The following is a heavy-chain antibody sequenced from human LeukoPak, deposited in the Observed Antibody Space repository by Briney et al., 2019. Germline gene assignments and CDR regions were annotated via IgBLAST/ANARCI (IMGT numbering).Heavy chain of an antibody. CDR1: GGTFSSYA. V-gene: IGHV1-69*04. D-gene: IGHD4-17*01. Sequence: SVKVSCKASGGTFSSYAISWVRQAPGQGLEWMGRIIPILGIANYAQKFQGRVTITADKSTSTAYMELSSLRSEDTAVYYCARAGGYGDPYYFDYRGQGTLVTVPS. CDR2: IIPILGIA. J-gene: IGHJ4*02. CDR3: ARAGGYGDPYYFDY.